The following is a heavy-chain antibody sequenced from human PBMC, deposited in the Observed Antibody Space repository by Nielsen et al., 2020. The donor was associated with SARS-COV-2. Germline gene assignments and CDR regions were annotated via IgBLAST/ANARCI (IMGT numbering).Heavy chain of an antibody. J-gene: IGHJ6*02. CDR1: GGSISSYY. CDR3: ASRYYYYGMDV. Sequence: SETLSLTCTVSGGSISSYYWGWIRQPPGKGLEWIGSIYYSGSTYYNPSLKSRVTISVDTSKNQFSLKLSSVTAADTAVYYCASRYYYYGMDVWGQGTTVTVSS. V-gene: IGHV4-39*01. CDR2: IYYSGST.